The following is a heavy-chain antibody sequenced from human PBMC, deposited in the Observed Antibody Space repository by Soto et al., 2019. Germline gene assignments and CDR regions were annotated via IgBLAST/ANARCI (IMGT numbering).Heavy chain of an antibody. Sequence: PGGSLRLSCAASGFTFSSYGMHWVRQAPGKGLEWVAVISYDGSNKYYADSVKGRFTISRDNSKNTLYLQMNSLRAEDTAVYYCATDYQLGPWGQGTLVTFSS. J-gene: IGHJ5*02. CDR1: GFTFSSYG. V-gene: IGHV3-30*03. D-gene: IGHD2-2*01. CDR3: ATDYQLGP. CDR2: ISYDGSNK.